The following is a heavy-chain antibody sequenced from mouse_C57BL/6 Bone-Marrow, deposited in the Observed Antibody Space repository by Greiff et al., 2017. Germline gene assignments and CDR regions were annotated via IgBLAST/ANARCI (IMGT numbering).Heavy chain of an antibody. D-gene: IGHD1-3*01. CDR2: ISSGGSYT. V-gene: IGHV5-6*02. CDR1: GFTFSSYG. J-gene: IGHJ4*01. Sequence: EVKLVESGGDLVKPGGSLKLSCAASGFTFSSYGMSWVRQTPDKRLEWVATISSGGSYTYYPDSVKGRFTISRDNAKNTLYLQMSSLKSEDTAMYYWSRRLMPLGYAMDYWGQGTSVTVSS. CDR3: SRRLMPLGYAMDY.